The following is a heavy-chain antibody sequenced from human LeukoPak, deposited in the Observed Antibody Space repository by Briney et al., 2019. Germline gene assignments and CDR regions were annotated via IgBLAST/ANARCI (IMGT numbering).Heavy chain of an antibody. V-gene: IGHV3-21*01. CDR3: ARARITMVRGVTNWFDP. CDR1: GFTFSSYS. D-gene: IGHD3-10*01. Sequence: GGSLRLSCAASGFTFSSYSMNWVRQAPGKGLEWVSSISSSSSYIYYADSVKGRFTISRDNAKNSLYLQMNSLRAEDTAVYYCARARITMVRGVTNWFDPWGQGTLVTVSS. CDR2: ISSSSSYI. J-gene: IGHJ5*02.